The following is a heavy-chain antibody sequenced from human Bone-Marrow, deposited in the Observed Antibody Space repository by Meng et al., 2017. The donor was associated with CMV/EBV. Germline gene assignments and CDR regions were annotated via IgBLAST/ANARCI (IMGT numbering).Heavy chain of an antibody. J-gene: IGHJ5*02. CDR3: ARDPPPA. V-gene: IGHV1-8*01. Sequence: QVLLVQSGAEVKKPGASVKVSCKASGYTFTSYDINSVRQAAGQGLEWMGWMNPNSGNTDYAQKFQGRVTMTRNISKSTAYMDLSSLRSEDTAVYYCARDPPPAWGQGTLVTVSS. CDR2: MNPNSGNT. CDR1: GYTFTSYD.